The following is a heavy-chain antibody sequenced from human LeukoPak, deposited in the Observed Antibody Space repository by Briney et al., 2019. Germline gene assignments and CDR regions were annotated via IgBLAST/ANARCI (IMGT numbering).Heavy chain of an antibody. CDR3: ARRGNRYYDSSGYSPFDY. J-gene: IGHJ4*02. CDR2: INHSGTT. Sequence: SETLSLTCAVYGGSFSGYYWSWIRQPPGKGLEWLGDINHSGTTNYNPSLKSRVTISVDTSKNQFSLKMSSVTAADTTVYYCARRGNRYYDSSGYSPFDYWGQGTLVTVSS. D-gene: IGHD3-22*01. CDR1: GGSFSGYY. V-gene: IGHV4-34*01.